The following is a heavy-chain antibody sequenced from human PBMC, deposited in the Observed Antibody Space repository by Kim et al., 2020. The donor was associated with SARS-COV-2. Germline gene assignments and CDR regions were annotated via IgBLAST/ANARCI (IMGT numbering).Heavy chain of an antibody. D-gene: IGHD2-2*01. V-gene: IGHV3-9*01. CDR2: ISWNSGSI. CDR1: GFTFDDYA. CDR3: AKGRLPAAISSAGVDY. J-gene: IGHJ4*02. Sequence: GGSLRLSCAASGFTFDDYAMHWVRQAPGKGLEWVSGISWNSGSIGYADSVKGRFTISRDNAKNSLYLQMNSLRAEDTALYYCAKGRLPAAISSAGVDYWGQGTLVTVSS.